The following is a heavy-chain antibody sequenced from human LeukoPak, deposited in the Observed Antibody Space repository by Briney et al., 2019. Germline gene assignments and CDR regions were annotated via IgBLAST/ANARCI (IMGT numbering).Heavy chain of an antibody. V-gene: IGHV3-23*01. CDR3: AGVIAARPYYYYGMDV. CDR1: GFTFSSYA. D-gene: IGHD6-6*01. J-gene: IGHJ6*02. Sequence: GGSLRLSCAASGFTFSSYAMSWVRQAPGKGLEWVSAISGSGGSTYYADSVKGRFTISRDNSKNTLYLQMNSLRAEDTAVYYCAGVIAARPYYYYGMDVWGQGTTVTVSS. CDR2: ISGSGGST.